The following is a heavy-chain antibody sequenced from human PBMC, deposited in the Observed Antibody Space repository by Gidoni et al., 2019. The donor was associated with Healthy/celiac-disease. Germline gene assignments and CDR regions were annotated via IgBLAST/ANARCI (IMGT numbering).Heavy chain of an antibody. CDR3: AKDRVEDYDFWSGSPTNWFDP. CDR2: ISGSGGST. Sequence: EVQLLESGGGLVQPGGSLRLSCAASGFTFSSYAMSWVRQAPGKGLEWVSAISGSGGSTYYADSVKGRFTISRDNSKNTLYLQMNSLRAEDTAVYYCAKDRVEDYDFWSGSPTNWFDPWGQGTLVTVSS. D-gene: IGHD3-3*01. CDR1: GFTFSSYA. V-gene: IGHV3-23*01. J-gene: IGHJ5*02.